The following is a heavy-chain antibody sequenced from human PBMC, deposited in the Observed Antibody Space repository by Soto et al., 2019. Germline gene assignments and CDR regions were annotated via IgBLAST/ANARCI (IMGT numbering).Heavy chain of an antibody. Sequence: SVKVSCKASGGTISSYTISWVQQAPGQGLEWMGRIIPILGIANYAQKFQGRVTITADKSTSTAYMELSSLRSEDTAVYYCTNLIRGFSYSPYWGQGTLVTVSS. CDR3: TNLIRGFSYSPY. CDR1: GGTISSYT. D-gene: IGHD5-18*01. V-gene: IGHV1-69*02. CDR2: IIPILGIA. J-gene: IGHJ4*02.